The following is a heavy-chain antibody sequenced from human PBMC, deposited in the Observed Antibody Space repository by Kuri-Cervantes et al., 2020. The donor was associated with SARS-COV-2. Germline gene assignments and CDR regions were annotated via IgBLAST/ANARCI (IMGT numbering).Heavy chain of an antibody. V-gene: IGHV1-3*01. CDR2: INAGNGNT. J-gene: IGHJ6*02. CDR1: GYTFTSYA. CDR3: ARGNPYYYYYGMDV. Sequence: ASVKVSCKASGYTFTSYAMHWVRQAPGQRLEWMGWINAGNGNTKYSQKFQGRVTITRDTSASTAYMELSSLRSEDTAVYYCARGNPYYYYYGMDVWGQGITVTVSS.